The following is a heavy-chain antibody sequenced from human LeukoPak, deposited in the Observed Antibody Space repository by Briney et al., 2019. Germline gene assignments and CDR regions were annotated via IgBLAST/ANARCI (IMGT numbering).Heavy chain of an antibody. CDR2: IIPIFGTA. CDR3: ARSEGDCSSTSCSFDH. CDR1: GGTFSSYA. Sequence: ASVKVSCKASGGTFSSYAISWVRQAPGQGLEWMGGIIPIFGTANYAQKFQGGVTITADESTSTAYMELSSLRSEDTAVYYCARSEGDCSSTSCSFDHWGQGTLVTVSS. D-gene: IGHD2-2*01. J-gene: IGHJ4*02. V-gene: IGHV1-69*01.